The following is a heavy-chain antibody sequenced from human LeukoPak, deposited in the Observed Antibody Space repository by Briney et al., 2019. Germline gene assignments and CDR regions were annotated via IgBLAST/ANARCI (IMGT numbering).Heavy chain of an antibody. J-gene: IGHJ4*02. CDR3: ARDQGRKDIVVVRAEFDY. D-gene: IGHD2-2*01. CDR2: INPSGGST. V-gene: IGHV1-46*01. CDR1: GYTFTSYY. Sequence: GASVKVSCKASGYTFTSYYIHWVRQAPGQGLEWMGIINPSGGSTSYAQKFQGRVTMTRDTSTSTVYMELSSLRSEDTAVYYCARDQGRKDIVVVRAEFDYWGQGTLVTVSS.